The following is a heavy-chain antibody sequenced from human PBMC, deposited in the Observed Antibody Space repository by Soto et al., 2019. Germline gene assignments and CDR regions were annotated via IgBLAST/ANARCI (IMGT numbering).Heavy chain of an antibody. J-gene: IGHJ4*02. CDR3: ARVHEYYDFWSGYSPDFDY. D-gene: IGHD3-3*01. CDR2: ISSSSSTI. CDR1: GFTFSSYS. V-gene: IGHV3-48*01. Sequence: GGSLRLSCAASGFTFSSYSMNWVRQAPGKGLEWVSYISSSSSTIYYADSVKGRFTISRDNAKNSLYLQMNSLRAEDTAVYYCARVHEYYDFWSGYSPDFDYWGQGTLVTVSS.